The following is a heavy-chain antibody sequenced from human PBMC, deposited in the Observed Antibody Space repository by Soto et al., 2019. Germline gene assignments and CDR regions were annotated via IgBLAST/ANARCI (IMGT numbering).Heavy chain of an antibody. J-gene: IGHJ4*02. CDR1: GYTFTSYA. D-gene: IGHD6-13*01. CDR3: ARAPGGPGIAED. Sequence: ASVKVSCKASGYTFTSYAMHWVRQAPGQRLEWMGWINAGNGNTKYSQKFQGRVTITRDTSASTAYMELSSLRSEDTAVYYCARAPGGPGIAEDWGQGTLVTVSS. V-gene: IGHV1-3*01. CDR2: INAGNGNT.